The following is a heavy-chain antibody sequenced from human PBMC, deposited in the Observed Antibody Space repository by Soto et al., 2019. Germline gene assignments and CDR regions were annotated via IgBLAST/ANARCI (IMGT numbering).Heavy chain of an antibody. CDR2: IGGNGRKT. Sequence: PGGSLRLSCVASGFTFNSYAMSWVRQAPGKGLEWVSGIGGNGRKTPYADSVKGRFTISRDNSKRTLFLQLTSLRVDDTAVYYCVKDLNYDFWSGYNYYALEIWGQGTTVTVSS. J-gene: IGHJ6*02. D-gene: IGHD3-3*01. CDR1: GFTFNSYA. V-gene: IGHV3-23*01. CDR3: VKDLNYDFWSGYNYYALEI.